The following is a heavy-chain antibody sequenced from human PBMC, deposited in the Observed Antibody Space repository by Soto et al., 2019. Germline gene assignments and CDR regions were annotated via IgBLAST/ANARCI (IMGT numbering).Heavy chain of an antibody. CDR1: VFTFRNYS. CDR3: ARGGTYYDFWSGHPY. D-gene: IGHD3-3*01. J-gene: IGHJ4*02. V-gene: IGHV3-48*02. Sequence: GGSLRLSCAASVFTFRNYSMNWVRQAPGKGLEWVSYISGSGDTIYYVDSVRGRFTISRDNAKNSLYPQMNSLRDEDTAMYYCARGGTYYDFWSGHPYWGQGTLVTVSS. CDR2: ISGSGDTI.